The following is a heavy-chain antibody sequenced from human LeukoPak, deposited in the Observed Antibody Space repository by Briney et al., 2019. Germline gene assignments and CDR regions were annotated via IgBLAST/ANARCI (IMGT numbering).Heavy chain of an antibody. J-gene: IGHJ6*02. Sequence: SETLSLTCAVYGGSFSGYYWSWIRQPPGKGLEWIGEINHSGSTNYNPSLKSRVTISVDTSKNQFSLKLSSVTAADTAVYYCARGAIPSHGMDVWGQGTTVTVSS. V-gene: IGHV4-34*01. CDR3: ARGAIPSHGMDV. CDR1: GGSFSGYY. CDR2: INHSGST.